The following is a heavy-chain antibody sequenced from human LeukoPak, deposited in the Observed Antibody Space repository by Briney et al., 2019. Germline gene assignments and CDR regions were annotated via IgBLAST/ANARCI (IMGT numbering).Heavy chain of an antibody. CDR2: IYYSGST. V-gene: IGHV4-59*08. CDR3: ARHENPVAGKEVYYYYGMDV. D-gene: IGHD6-19*01. CDR1: GGSISSFY. J-gene: IGHJ6*02. Sequence: SETLSLTCTVSGGSISSFYWSWIRQPPGKGLEWIGYIYYSGSTNYNPSLKKRVTVSVDTSKNQFSLKLSSVTAADTAVYYCARHENPVAGKEVYYYYGMDVWGQGTSVTVSS.